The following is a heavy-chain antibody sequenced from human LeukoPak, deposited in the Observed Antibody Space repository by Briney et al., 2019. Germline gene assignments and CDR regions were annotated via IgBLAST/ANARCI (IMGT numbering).Heavy chain of an antibody. CDR3: ARDQWQQLAFDY. Sequence: ASVKVSCKASGYNFTGYYMHWVRQAPGQGLEWMGWINPNSGGTNYAQKFQGRATMTRDTSISTAYMELSRLRSDDTAVYYCARDQWQQLAFDYWGQGTLVTVSS. J-gene: IGHJ4*02. V-gene: IGHV1-2*02. CDR1: GYNFTGYY. D-gene: IGHD6-13*01. CDR2: INPNSGGT.